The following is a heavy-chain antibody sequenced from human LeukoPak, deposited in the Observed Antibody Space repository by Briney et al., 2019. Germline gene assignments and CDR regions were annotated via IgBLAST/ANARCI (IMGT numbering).Heavy chain of an antibody. J-gene: IGHJ3*02. Sequence: ASVKVSCKASGYTFTSYGISWVRQAPGQGLEWMGWISAYNGNTNYAQKLQGRVTMTTDTSTSTAYMELRSLRSDDTAVYYCARGYRLTRQPNDAFDIWGQGTLVTVSS. CDR3: ARGYRLTRQPNDAFDI. V-gene: IGHV1-18*01. CDR2: ISAYNGNT. D-gene: IGHD5-18*01. CDR1: GYTFTSYG.